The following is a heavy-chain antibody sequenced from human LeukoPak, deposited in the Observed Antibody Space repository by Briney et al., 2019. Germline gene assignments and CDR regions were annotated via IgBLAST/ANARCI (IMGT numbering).Heavy chain of an antibody. Sequence: GRSLRLSCAASGFTFSGSAMHWVRQASGKGLEWVGRIRSKANSYATAYAASVKGRFTISRGDSKNTAYLQMNSLKTEETAVYYCTSGFDYGSHDAFDIWGQGTMVTVSS. CDR2: IRSKANSYAT. CDR1: GFTFSGSA. J-gene: IGHJ3*02. V-gene: IGHV3-73*01. D-gene: IGHD4-17*01. CDR3: TSGFDYGSHDAFDI.